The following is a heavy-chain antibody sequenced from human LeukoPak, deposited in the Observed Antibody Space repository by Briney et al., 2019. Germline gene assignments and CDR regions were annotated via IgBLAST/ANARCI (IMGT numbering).Heavy chain of an antibody. CDR3: AKDPDSSGWYYFDY. CDR1: GFTFRSYA. CDR2: VSGSGGGT. D-gene: IGHD6-19*01. V-gene: IGHV3-23*01. J-gene: IGHJ4*02. Sequence: GGSLRLSCAASGFTFRSYAMSWVRQAPGKGLEWVSAVSGSGGGTYYADSVKGRFTVSRDNSKNTLYLQMNSLRAEDTAVYYCAKDPDSSGWYYFDYWGQGTLVTVSS.